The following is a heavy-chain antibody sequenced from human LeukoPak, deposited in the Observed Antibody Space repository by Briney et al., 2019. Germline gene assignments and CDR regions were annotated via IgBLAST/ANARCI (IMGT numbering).Heavy chain of an antibody. V-gene: IGHV3-73*01. D-gene: IGHD2-2*01. CDR3: TRHESGYCSSTSCLNWFDP. CDR1: GFTFSGSA. J-gene: IGHJ5*02. CDR2: IRSKANSYAT. Sequence: GSLKLSCAASGFTFSGSAMHWVRQASGKGLEWVGRIRSKANSYATAYAASVKGRFTISRDDSKNTAYLQMNSLKTEDTAVYYCTRHESGYCSSTSCLNWFDPWGQGTLVTVSS.